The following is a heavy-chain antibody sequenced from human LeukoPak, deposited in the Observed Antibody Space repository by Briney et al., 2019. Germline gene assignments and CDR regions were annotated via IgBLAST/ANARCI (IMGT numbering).Heavy chain of an antibody. D-gene: IGHD3-22*01. V-gene: IGHV3-11*01. CDR1: GFTFSDYY. Sequence: GGSLRLSCAASGFTFSDYYMSWIRQAPGKGLEWISYISTSGRTIYYADSVKGRFTISRDNAKNSLFLQMKSLRAEDTAVYYCARDYDRSGYYLPFFDYWGQGTLVTVSS. J-gene: IGHJ4*02. CDR2: ISTSGRTI. CDR3: ARDYDRSGYYLPFFDY.